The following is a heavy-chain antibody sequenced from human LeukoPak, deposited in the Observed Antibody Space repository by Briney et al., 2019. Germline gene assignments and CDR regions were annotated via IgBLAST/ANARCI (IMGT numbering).Heavy chain of an antibody. CDR1: EFTFSSYW. CDR3: ARYSGRYTFYYYYYMDV. D-gene: IGHD1-26*01. Sequence: GGSLRLSCAASEFTFSSYWMSWVRQAPGKGLEWVANIKQDGSEKYYVDSVKGRFTISRDNAKNSLYLQMNSLRAEDTAVYYCARYSGRYTFYYYYYMDVWGKGTTVTVSS. J-gene: IGHJ6*03. CDR2: IKQDGSEK. V-gene: IGHV3-7*01.